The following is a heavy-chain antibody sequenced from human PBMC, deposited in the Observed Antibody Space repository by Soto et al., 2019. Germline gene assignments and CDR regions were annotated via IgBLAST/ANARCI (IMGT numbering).Heavy chain of an antibody. Sequence: GGSLRLSCAASGFTFSSYAMSWVRQAPGKGLEWVSSISGSAANTYYADSVKGRFTISRDNSRNTLYLQMNSLRAEDTAIYYCAKDKYSVAGTRKDYWGQGTLVTVSS. CDR2: ISGSAANT. D-gene: IGHD6-19*01. CDR3: AKDKYSVAGTRKDY. V-gene: IGHV3-23*01. J-gene: IGHJ4*02. CDR1: GFTFSSYA.